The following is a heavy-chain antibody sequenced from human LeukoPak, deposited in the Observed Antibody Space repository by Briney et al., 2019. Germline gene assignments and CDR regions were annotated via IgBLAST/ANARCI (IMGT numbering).Heavy chain of an antibody. V-gene: IGHV3-21*01. CDR1: GFTFSSYS. CDR3: ARDTLPEYYDFWSGYPNRGNNWFDP. Sequence: PGGSLRLSCAASGFTFSSYSMNWVRQAPGKGLEWVSSISSSSSYIYYADSVKGRFTISRDNAKNSLYLQMNSLRAEDTAVYYCARDTLPEYYDFWSGYPNRGNNWFDPWGQGTLVTVSS. J-gene: IGHJ5*02. D-gene: IGHD3-3*01. CDR2: ISSSSSYI.